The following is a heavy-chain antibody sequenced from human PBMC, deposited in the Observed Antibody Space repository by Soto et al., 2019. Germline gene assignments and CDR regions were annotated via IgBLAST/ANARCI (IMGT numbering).Heavy chain of an antibody. CDR3: AKERGRNRNFAMDV. CDR2: ISYDGSFV. D-gene: IGHD1-1*01. CDR1: GLTFSDYG. J-gene: IGHJ6*02. V-gene: IGHV3-30*18. Sequence: GGSLRLSCVVSGLTFSDYGFHWVRQAPGKGLDWVAAISYDGSFVYYADSVRGRFTISRDNSRNTLDLQMNTLRHEDTAVYYCAKERGRNRNFAMDVWGQGTSVTVSS.